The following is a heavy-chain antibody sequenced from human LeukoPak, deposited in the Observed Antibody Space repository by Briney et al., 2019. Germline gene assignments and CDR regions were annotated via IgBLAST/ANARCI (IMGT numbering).Heavy chain of an antibody. Sequence: PGGSLRLSCEASGFTFTNAWMSWVRQAPGKGLEWVGRIKTKSDGGTTDYAAPVKGRFTISRDDSKTTLFLQMNSLKTEDTAVYYCSTYLTIRGQGSLVTVSS. CDR1: GFTFTNAW. CDR3: STYLTI. J-gene: IGHJ4*02. CDR2: IKTKSDGGTT. V-gene: IGHV3-15*01.